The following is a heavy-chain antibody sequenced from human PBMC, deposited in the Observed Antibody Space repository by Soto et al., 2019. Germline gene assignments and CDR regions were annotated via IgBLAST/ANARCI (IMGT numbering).Heavy chain of an antibody. J-gene: IGHJ4*02. CDR2: ISYDGSNK. CDR1: GFTFSSYG. D-gene: IGHD5-12*01. V-gene: IGHV3-30*18. CDR3: AKDHQRWLELLQDY. Sequence: QVQLVESGGGVVQPGRSLRLSCAASGFTFSSYGMHWVRQAPGKGLEWVAVISYDGSNKYYADSVKGRFTISRDNSKNTLYLQMNSLRAEDTAVYYCAKDHQRWLELLQDYWGQGTLVTVSS.